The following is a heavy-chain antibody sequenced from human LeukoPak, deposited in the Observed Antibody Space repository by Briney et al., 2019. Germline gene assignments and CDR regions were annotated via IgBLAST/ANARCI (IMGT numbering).Heavy chain of an antibody. Sequence: GESLKISCKGSGYSFTSHWIGWIRPMPGKGLEWMGLIHPLDSDSRYSPSFQGQVTMSADKSINTVYLQWSSLKASDTAMYFCARRLLGGSGSFDYWGQGTVVTVPS. V-gene: IGHV5-51*01. CDR3: ARRLLGGSGSFDY. CDR1: GYSFTSHW. J-gene: IGHJ4*02. CDR2: IHPLDSDS. D-gene: IGHD3-10*01.